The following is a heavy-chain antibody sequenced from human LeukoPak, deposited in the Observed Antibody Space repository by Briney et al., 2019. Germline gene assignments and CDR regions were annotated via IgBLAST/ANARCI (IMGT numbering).Heavy chain of an antibody. CDR1: GYTFTSYF. J-gene: IGHJ3*02. D-gene: IGHD3-3*01. CDR2: INPSGGST. V-gene: IGHV1-46*01. Sequence: ASVKVSCKASGYTFTSYFMHWVRQAPGQGLEWMGIINPSGGSTNYAQKFQGRVTMTRDTSTSTVYMELSRLRSEDTAVYYCARGDHVRIYAESAFDIWGQGTRVTVSS. CDR3: ARGDHVRIYAESAFDI.